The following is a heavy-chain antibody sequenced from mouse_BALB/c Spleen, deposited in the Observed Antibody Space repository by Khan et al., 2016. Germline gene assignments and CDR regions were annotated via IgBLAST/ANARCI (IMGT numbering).Heavy chain of an antibody. CDR3: ARDFFGINYVPLFAY. CDR2: IDPYTGGY. Sequence: VQLQQSGPELVKPGASVKISCKASGYSFTDYNIYWVKQCHGKSLEYITYIDPYTGGYYYNQKFNDKATLTVDTSSSTAFIHLNSLTSEYSAVYYCARDFFGINYVPLFAYWGQGTLVTVSA. CDR1: GYSFTDYN. J-gene: IGHJ3*01. D-gene: IGHD1-1*01. V-gene: IGHV1S135*01.